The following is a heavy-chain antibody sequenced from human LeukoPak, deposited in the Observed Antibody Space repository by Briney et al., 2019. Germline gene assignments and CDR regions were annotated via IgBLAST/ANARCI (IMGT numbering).Heavy chain of an antibody. CDR1: GYSLTGYY. J-gene: IGHJ6*03. CDR2: INPNSGDT. Sequence: ASVKVSCKASGYSLTGYYIHWVRQAPGQWLEWVGWINPNSGDTNYAQKFQGRVTMTRDTSISTAYMELSRLRSDDAAVYYCARGVAGVYFYYYMDVWGKGTTVTVSS. CDR3: ARGVAGVYFYYYMDV. V-gene: IGHV1-2*02. D-gene: IGHD1-14*01.